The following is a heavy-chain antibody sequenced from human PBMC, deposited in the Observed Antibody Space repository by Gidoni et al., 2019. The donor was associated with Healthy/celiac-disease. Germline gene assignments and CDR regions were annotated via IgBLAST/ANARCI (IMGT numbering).Heavy chain of an antibody. CDR1: GGSFRGYY. CDR3: ASKVAVAGTDWFDP. Sequence: QVQLQQWGAGLLKPSETLSLTCAVYGGSFRGYYWSWIRQPPGKGLEWIGEINHSGSTNYNPSLKSRVTISVDTSKNQFSLKLSSVTAADTAVYYCASKVAVAGTDWFDPWGQGTLVTVSS. J-gene: IGHJ5*02. V-gene: IGHV4-34*01. CDR2: INHSGST. D-gene: IGHD6-19*01.